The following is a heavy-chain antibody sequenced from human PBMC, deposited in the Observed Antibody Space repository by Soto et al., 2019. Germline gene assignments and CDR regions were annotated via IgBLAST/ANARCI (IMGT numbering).Heavy chain of an antibody. CDR3: AKDRRAGGNYGFYSDF. D-gene: IGHD1-7*01. Sequence: EVQLLESGGGLVQPGGSRRLSCAASGCTVSSYGMTWVRQAPGKGLEWVSFSSATGAGTYYADSVKGRFTISRDNSKNTLYLQMTSLRADDTAVYYCAKDRRAGGNYGFYSDFWGQGALVIVSS. CDR2: SSATGAGT. J-gene: IGHJ4*02. CDR1: GCTVSSYG. V-gene: IGHV3-23*01.